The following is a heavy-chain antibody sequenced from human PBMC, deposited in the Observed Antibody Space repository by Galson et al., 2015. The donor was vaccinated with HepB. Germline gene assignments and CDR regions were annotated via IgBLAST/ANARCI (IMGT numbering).Heavy chain of an antibody. CDR2: ISYDGSNK. J-gene: IGHJ4*01. CDR3: ASHPDYGDY. Sequence: SLRLSCAASGFTFSSYIMHWVRQAPGKGLEWVAVISYDGSNKYYADSVKGRLTISRNNSKNSLTVRSVTAADTAVYSCASHPDYGDYWGQGSLVTVSS. CDR1: GFTFSSYI. V-gene: IGHV3-30*04.